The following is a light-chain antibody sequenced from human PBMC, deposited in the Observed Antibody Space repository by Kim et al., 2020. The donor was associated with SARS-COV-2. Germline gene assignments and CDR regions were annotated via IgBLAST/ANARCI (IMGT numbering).Light chain of an antibody. V-gene: IGLV2-23*02. CDR3: CSYAGATKYV. Sequence: GQSITIFCTGTSGDVGRYNLVSWYEQRPGKAPNLIVYEVRRRPSGVSNRFAGSKSGNTASLTISGLHAEDEADYYCCSYAGATKYVFGTGTKVTVL. J-gene: IGLJ1*01. CDR2: EVR. CDR1: SGDVGRYNL.